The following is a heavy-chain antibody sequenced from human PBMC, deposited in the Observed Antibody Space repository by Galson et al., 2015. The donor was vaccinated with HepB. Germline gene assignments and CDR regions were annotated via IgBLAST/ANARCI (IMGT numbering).Heavy chain of an antibody. J-gene: IGHJ4*02. Sequence: SLRLSCAASGFTVSSNYMSWVRQAPGKGLEWVSVIYSGGSTYYADSVKGRFTISRDNSKNTLYLQMNSLRAEDTAVYYCARMEAVAGSDYFDYWGQGTLVTVSS. CDR1: GFTVSSNY. D-gene: IGHD6-19*01. CDR2: IYSGGST. CDR3: ARMEAVAGSDYFDY. V-gene: IGHV3-66*01.